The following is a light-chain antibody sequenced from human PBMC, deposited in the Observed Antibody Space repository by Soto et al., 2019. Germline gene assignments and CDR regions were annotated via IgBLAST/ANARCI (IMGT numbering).Light chain of an antibody. Sequence: IQLTQSPSSLSASVEDSVTITCRASQGITSYLAWYQQKPGKAPNLLIYGASTLQSGVPSRFSGSGSGTDFTLTINSLQAEDFATYYCQQTRSYPSTFGGGTKVDIK. CDR1: QGITSY. J-gene: IGKJ4*01. CDR2: GAS. V-gene: IGKV1-9*01. CDR3: QQTRSYPST.